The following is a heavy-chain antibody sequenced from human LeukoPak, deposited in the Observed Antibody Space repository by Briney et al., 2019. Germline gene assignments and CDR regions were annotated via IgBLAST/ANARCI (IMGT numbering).Heavy chain of an antibody. V-gene: IGHV4-59*08. Sequence: PSETLSLTCTVSGGSISSYYWSWIRQPPGKGLEWIGYIYYSGSTNYYPSLKSRVTISVDTSKNQFSLKLSSVTAADTAVYYCARYCTSTSCYTGGDYWGQGTLVTVSS. CDR3: ARYCTSTSCYTGGDY. CDR2: IYYSGST. CDR1: GGSISSYY. D-gene: IGHD2-2*02. J-gene: IGHJ4*02.